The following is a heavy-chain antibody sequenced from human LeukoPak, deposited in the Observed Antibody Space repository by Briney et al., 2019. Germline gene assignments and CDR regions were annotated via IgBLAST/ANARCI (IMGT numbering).Heavy chain of an antibody. CDR2: INHSGST. V-gene: IGHV4-34*01. CDR1: GGSLSGYY. D-gene: IGHD3-10*01. Sequence: SETLSLTCAVFGGSLSGYYWSWIRPPPGKGLEWIGEINHSGSTNYNQSLKSRATLSVDTSKNQFSLKRSSVTAADTAVYYCARTPSVTMVRRAWFVPWGQGTLVTVSS. J-gene: IGHJ5*02. CDR3: ARTPSVTMVRRAWFVP.